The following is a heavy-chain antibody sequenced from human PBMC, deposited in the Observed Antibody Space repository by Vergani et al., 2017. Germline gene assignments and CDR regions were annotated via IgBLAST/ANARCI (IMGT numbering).Heavy chain of an antibody. CDR2: ISSSGSTI. V-gene: IGHV3-11*01. Sequence: QVQLVESGGGLVKPGGSLRLSCAASGFTFSDYYMSWIRQAPGKGLEWVSYISSSGSTIYYADSVKGRFTISRDNAKNSLYLQMNSRRAEDTAVYYCARVSSAAGTRALIDPRYWYFDLWGRGTLVTVSS. CDR3: ARVSSAAGTRALIDPRYWYFDL. J-gene: IGHJ2*01. CDR1: GFTFSDYY. D-gene: IGHD6-13*01.